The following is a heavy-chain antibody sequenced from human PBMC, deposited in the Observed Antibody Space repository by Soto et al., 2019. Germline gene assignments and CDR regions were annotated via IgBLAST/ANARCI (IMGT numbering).Heavy chain of an antibody. CDR3: ARAGLAYCSSTTCYLYYHVMDV. CDR1: GYSVTSYY. CDR2: INPNSGST. Sequence: VASVKVSCKASGYSVTSYYMHWVRQAPGQGLEWMGIINPNSGSTTYTQKFQGRVTMTRDTSTSTVYMELNSLTSGDTAVYYCARAGLAYCSSTTCYLYYHVMDVWGQGTTVTVSS. D-gene: IGHD2-2*01. J-gene: IGHJ6*02. V-gene: IGHV1-46*01.